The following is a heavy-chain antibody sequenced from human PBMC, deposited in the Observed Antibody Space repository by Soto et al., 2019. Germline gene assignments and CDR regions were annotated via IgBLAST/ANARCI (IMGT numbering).Heavy chain of an antibody. V-gene: IGHV1-3*01. D-gene: IGHD2-21*01. Sequence: QVQLVQSGAEVKKPGASVKVSCKASGYTFTSYAMHWVRQAPGHRLAWMGWINAGNGHTKYSQKFQGRVTITRDTSASTAYMELSSLRSEDTAVYYCARDMDIVVVTGYFQHWGQGTLVTVSS. J-gene: IGHJ1*01. CDR3: ARDMDIVVVTGYFQH. CDR2: INAGNGHT. CDR1: GYTFTSYA.